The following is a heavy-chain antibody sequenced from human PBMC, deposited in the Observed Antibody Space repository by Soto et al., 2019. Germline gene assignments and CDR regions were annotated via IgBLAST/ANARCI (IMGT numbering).Heavy chain of an antibody. CDR1: GGSIDIGDYY. D-gene: IGHD3-22*01. CDR2: VYYSGTT. Sequence: SETLSLTCTVSGGSIDIGDYYWSWIRQPPGKGLEWIGYVYYSGTTNYNPFLKSRVTLSLEKSKNQFSLKMNSVTAADTAVYYCARDVIARYNYFDPWRQGSLVTVSS. V-gene: IGHV4-61*08. CDR3: ARDVIARYNYFDP. J-gene: IGHJ5*02.